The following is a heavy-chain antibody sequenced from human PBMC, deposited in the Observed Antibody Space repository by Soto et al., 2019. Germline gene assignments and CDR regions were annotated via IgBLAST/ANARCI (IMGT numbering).Heavy chain of an antibody. V-gene: IGHV4-4*02. CDR3: ARVRYGRRGFDH. J-gene: IGHJ4*02. Sequence: QVQLQESGPGLVRPSGALSVTCAVSGDSISRSHWWSWVRQSPGKGLEWIGEISHSGITNCNPSLKSRGTMAGDKSKKQLSLKVTSVTAADTAVYYGARVRYGRRGFDHWGQGTVVSVSS. D-gene: IGHD2-15*01. CDR2: ISHSGIT. CDR1: GDSISRSHW.